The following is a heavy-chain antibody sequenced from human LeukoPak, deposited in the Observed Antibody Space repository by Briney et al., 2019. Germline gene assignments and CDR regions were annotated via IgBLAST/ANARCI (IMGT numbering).Heavy chain of an antibody. CDR3: ARDWVGDGYTDY. CDR1: GFTFSSHG. Sequence: GGSLRLSCAASGFTFSSHGINWVRQAPGKGLEWVSGSGSISYYADSVKGRFTISRDNSKNTVSLQMNSLRAEDTAVYYCARDWVGDGYTDYWGQGTLVTVSS. J-gene: IGHJ4*02. V-gene: IGHV3-23*01. CDR2: SGSIS. D-gene: IGHD5-24*01.